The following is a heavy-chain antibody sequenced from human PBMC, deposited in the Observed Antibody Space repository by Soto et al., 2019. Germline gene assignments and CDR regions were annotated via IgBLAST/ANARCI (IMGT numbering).Heavy chain of an antibody. CDR3: AKDRSPYYYDSSGYYLYYFDY. V-gene: IGHV3-23*01. CDR2: ISGSGGST. Sequence: GGSLRLSCAASGFTFSSYAMSWVRQAPGKGLEWVSAISGSGGSTYYADSVKGRFTISRDNSKNTLYLQMNSLRAEDTAVYYCAKDRSPYYYDSSGYYLYYFDYWGQGTLVTVSS. D-gene: IGHD3-22*01. J-gene: IGHJ4*02. CDR1: GFTFSSYA.